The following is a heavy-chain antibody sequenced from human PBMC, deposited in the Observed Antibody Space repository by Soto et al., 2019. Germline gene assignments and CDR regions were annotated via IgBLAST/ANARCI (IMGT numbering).Heavy chain of an antibody. CDR3: AREMATYDAFDI. CDR2: IYRSGST. CDR1: GGSISSGGYS. J-gene: IGHJ3*02. Sequence: TLSFTCAVSGGSISSGGYSWSWIRQPPGKGLEWIGYIYRSGSTYYNPSLKSRVTISVDRSKNQFSLKLSSVTAADTAVYYCAREMATYDAFDIWGQGTMVTVS. D-gene: IGHD5-12*01. V-gene: IGHV4-30-2*01.